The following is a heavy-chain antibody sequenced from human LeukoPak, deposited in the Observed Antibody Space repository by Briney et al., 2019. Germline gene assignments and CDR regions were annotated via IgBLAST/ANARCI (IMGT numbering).Heavy chain of an antibody. CDR2: IYTSGST. CDR3: ARHRNAMVRGVISL. D-gene: IGHD3-10*01. Sequence: PSQTLSLTCTVSGGSISSGSYYWSWIRQPAGKGLEWIGRIYTSGSTNYNPSLKSRVTISVDTSKNQFSLKLSSVTAADTAVYYCARHRNAMVRGVISLWGQGTLVTVSS. J-gene: IGHJ4*02. CDR1: GGSISSGSYY. V-gene: IGHV4-61*02.